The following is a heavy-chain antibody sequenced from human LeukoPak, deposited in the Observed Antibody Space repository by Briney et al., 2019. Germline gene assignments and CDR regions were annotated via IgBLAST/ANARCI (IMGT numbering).Heavy chain of an antibody. V-gene: IGHV4-34*01. D-gene: IGHD5-12*01. Sequence: KTSETLSLTCAVYGGSFSGYYWSWIRQPPGKGLEWIGEINHSGSTNYNPSLKSRVTISVDTSKNQFSLKLSSVTAADTAVYYCARHSGLRLGPDYWGQGTLVTVSS. CDR2: INHSGST. J-gene: IGHJ4*02. CDR1: GGSFSGYY. CDR3: ARHSGLRLGPDY.